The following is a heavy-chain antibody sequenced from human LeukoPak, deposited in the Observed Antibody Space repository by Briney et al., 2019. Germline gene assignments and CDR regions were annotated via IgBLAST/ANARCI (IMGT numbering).Heavy chain of an antibody. CDR2: IYYSGST. D-gene: IGHD6-13*01. CDR3: ARLIGSSWYRTGFDP. Sequence: PSETLPLTRTVSGGSISSYYWSWIRQPPGKGLEWIGYIYYSGSTNYNPSLKSRVTISVDTSKNQFSLKLSSVTAADTAVYYCARLIGSSWYRTGFDPWGQGTLVTVSS. CDR1: GGSISSYY. J-gene: IGHJ5*02. V-gene: IGHV4-59*08.